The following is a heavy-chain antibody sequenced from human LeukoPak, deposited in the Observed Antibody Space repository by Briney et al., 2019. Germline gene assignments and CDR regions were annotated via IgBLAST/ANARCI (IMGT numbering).Heavy chain of an antibody. Sequence: ASVKVSCKASGYTFTSYGISWVRQAPGQGLEWMGWISAYNGNTNYAQKLQGRVTMTTDTSTSTAYMELRSLRSDDTGVYYCARDRTGPVLRYFDWLLAPDYYYGMDVWGQGTTVTVSS. CDR3: ARDRTGPVLRYFDWLLAPDYYYGMDV. J-gene: IGHJ6*02. CDR1: GYTFTSYG. D-gene: IGHD3-9*01. CDR2: ISAYNGNT. V-gene: IGHV1-18*01.